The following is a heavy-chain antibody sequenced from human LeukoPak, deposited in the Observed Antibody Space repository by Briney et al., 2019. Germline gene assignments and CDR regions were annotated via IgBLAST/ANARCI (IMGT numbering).Heavy chain of an antibody. CDR3: ARAHFTIFGVVIGSLWFDP. J-gene: IGHJ5*02. Sequence: SETLSLTCTVSGGSISSYYWSWIRQPPGKGLEWIGYIYYSGSTNYNPSLKSRVTMSADTSKDQFSLKLSSVTAADTAVYYCARAHFTIFGVVIGSLWFDPWGQGTLVTVSS. D-gene: IGHD3-3*01. CDR2: IYYSGST. V-gene: IGHV4-59*01. CDR1: GGSISSYY.